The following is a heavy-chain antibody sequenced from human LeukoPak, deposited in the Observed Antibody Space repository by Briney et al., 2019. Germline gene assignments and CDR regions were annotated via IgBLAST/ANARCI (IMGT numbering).Heavy chain of an antibody. CDR1: GGSFSGYY. D-gene: IGHD3-10*01. Sequence: PSETLSLTCAVYGGSFSGYYWSWIRQPPGKGLEWTGYIYYSGSTNYNPSLKSRVTISVDTSKNQFSLKLSSVTAADTAVYYCAKFRGAGSHTDYHFDYWGQGALVTVSS. CDR3: AKFRGAGSHTDYHFDY. J-gene: IGHJ4*02. CDR2: IYYSGST. V-gene: IGHV4-59*01.